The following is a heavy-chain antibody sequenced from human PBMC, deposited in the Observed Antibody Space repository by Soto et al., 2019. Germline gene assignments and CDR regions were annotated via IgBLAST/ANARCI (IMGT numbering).Heavy chain of an antibody. CDR3: ARGIYGDYSAYYYYYMDV. J-gene: IGHJ6*03. D-gene: IGHD4-17*01. CDR2: IYYSGST. Sequence: SETLSLTCTVSGGSISSYYWSWIRQPPGKGLEWIGYIYYSGSTNNNPSLKSRVTIAVNTSKNQFSLKLSSLTAADTAVYYCARGIYGDYSAYYYYYMDVWGKGTTVTVSS. CDR1: GGSISSYY. V-gene: IGHV4-59*01.